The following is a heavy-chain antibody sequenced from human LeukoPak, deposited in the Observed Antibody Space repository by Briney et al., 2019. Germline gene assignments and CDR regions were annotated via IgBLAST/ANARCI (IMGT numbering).Heavy chain of an antibody. CDR1: GFPFSNYS. V-gene: IGHV3-48*02. CDR2: ISSSGSTI. J-gene: IGHJ4*02. D-gene: IGHD2-2*01. CDR3: AKSYCSSTSCSQWYFDY. Sequence: PGGSLRLSCAASGFPFSNYSMNWVRQAPGKGLEWVSYISSSGSTIYYADSVKGRFTISRDNAKNSLYLQMNSLRDEDTAVYYCAKSYCSSTSCSQWYFDYWGQGTLVTVSS.